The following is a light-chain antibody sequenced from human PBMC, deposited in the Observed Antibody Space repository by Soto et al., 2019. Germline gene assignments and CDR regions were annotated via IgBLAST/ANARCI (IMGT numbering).Light chain of an antibody. CDR3: AAWDDSLNGGYV. Sequence: QSVLTQPPSVSGTPGQRVTISCSGTSSNIGRNTVSWFQQFPGTAPKLLISGDTQRPSGVPDRFSGSKSGTSASLAISGLQSEDEADYYCAAWDDSLNGGYVFGTGTKVTVL. CDR1: SSNIGRNT. J-gene: IGLJ1*01. V-gene: IGLV1-44*01. CDR2: GDT.